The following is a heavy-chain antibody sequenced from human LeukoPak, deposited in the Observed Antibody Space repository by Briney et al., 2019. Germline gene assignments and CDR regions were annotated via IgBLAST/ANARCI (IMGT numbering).Heavy chain of an antibody. CDR3: ARGGYYYDSSGYYSFDY. J-gene: IGHJ4*02. CDR2: IYTSVST. CDR1: GGSISSYY. Sequence: SETLSLTCTVSGGSISSYYWSWIRQPPGKGLEWRGRIYTSVSTNYNPSLKRRVTISVDTSKNQFYLKLSSVTAADTAVYYCARGGYYYDSSGYYSFDYWGQGTLVTVSS. D-gene: IGHD3-22*01. V-gene: IGHV4-4*07.